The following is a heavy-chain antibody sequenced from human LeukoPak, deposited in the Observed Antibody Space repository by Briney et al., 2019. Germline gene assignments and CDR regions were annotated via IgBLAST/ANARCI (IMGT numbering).Heavy chain of an antibody. CDR3: AKGGSNYYDSSGYYSGAFDI. V-gene: IGHV3-23*01. Sequence: GGSLRLSCAASGFTFSSYAMSWVRQAPGKGLEWGSAISGSGGSTYYADSVKGRFTISRDNSKNTLYLQMNSLRAEDTAVYYCAKGGSNYYDSSGYYSGAFDIWGQGTMVTVSS. CDR2: ISGSGGST. CDR1: GFTFSSYA. D-gene: IGHD3-22*01. J-gene: IGHJ3*02.